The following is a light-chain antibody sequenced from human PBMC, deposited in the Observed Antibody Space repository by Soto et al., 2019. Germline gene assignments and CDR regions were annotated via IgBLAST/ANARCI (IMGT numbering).Light chain of an antibody. CDR1: QSVSSNF. J-gene: IGKJ1*01. Sequence: EIVLTQSPGTLSLSPGERGTLSCRASQSVSSNFLAWYQQKPGQAPRLLIFDASTRATGIPDRFTGRGSGTDFTLTISSLEPEDFAVYYCQFYRDPPKSFGQATKVEI. CDR2: DAS. V-gene: IGKV3-20*01. CDR3: QFYRDPPKS.